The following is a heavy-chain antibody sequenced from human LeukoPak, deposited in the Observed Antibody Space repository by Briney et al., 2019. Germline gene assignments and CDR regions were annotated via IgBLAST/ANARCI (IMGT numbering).Heavy chain of an antibody. CDR2: INPNSGDT. Sequence: ASVKVSCKTSGYTFIGYYIYWVRQAPGQGLEWMGWINPNSGDTHYSQNFQGRVTLTSDTSIGTAYMELSRLISDDTAFCYCAREESCSTPSCSLDYWGQGTLVTVSS. D-gene: IGHD2-2*01. V-gene: IGHV1-2*02. CDR3: AREESCSTPSCSLDY. J-gene: IGHJ4*02. CDR1: GYTFIGYY.